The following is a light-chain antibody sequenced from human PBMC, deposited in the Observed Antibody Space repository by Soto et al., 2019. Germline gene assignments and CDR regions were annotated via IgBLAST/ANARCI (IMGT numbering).Light chain of an antibody. CDR3: QEYNSHPPV. CDR1: QTIGRW. CDR2: DAS. J-gene: IGKJ2*01. Sequence: DIQMTQSPSTLSASVGDRVIITCRASQTIGRWLAWYQQKPGRAPKLLIFDASTSARGVPSRFSGSGSGTEFSLTISSLQPDDFATYYCQEYNSHPPVFGQGTRLEIK. V-gene: IGKV1-5*01.